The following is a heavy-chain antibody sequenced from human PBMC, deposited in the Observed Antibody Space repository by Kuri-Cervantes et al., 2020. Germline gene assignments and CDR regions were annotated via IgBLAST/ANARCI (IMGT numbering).Heavy chain of an antibody. D-gene: IGHD3-22*01. V-gene: IGHV4-61*01. Sequence: GSLRLSCAVSGASVSSGSHYWSWIRQPPGRGLEWLGFIYYRGTTSYNPSLESRVTMSIDTSKNKFSLRLSSVTAADSAVYYCARLWHYYDSSGYNYMDVWGKGTTVTVSS. CDR1: GASVSSGSHY. CDR2: IYYRGTT. CDR3: ARLWHYYDSSGYNYMDV. J-gene: IGHJ6*03.